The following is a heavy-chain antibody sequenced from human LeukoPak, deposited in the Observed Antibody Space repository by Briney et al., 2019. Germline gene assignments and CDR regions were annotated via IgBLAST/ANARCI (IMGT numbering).Heavy chain of an antibody. Sequence: GESLKISCKGSGYSFTTYWIGWVRQMPGKGLEWMGIIYPGDSDTRYSPSFQGLVTISADKSISTAYLQWSSLKASDTAMYYCARPLNYYDSSGYLGPLDYWGQGTLVTVSS. CDR3: ARPLNYYDSSGYLGPLDY. V-gene: IGHV5-51*01. J-gene: IGHJ4*02. CDR1: GYSFTTYW. CDR2: IYPGDSDT. D-gene: IGHD3-22*01.